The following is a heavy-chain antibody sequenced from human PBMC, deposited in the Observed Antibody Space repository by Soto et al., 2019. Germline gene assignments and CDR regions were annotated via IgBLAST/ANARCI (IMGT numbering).Heavy chain of an antibody. V-gene: IGHV3-11*05. CDR3: ARWSMAVSGILGAFDI. CDR2: ISSSSSYT. Sequence: QVQLVESGGGLVKPGGSLRLSCAASGFTFSDYYMSWIRQAPGKGLEWVSYISSSSSYTNYADSVKGRFTISRDNAKNSLYLQMNSLRAEDTAVYYCARWSMAVSGILGAFDIWGQGKMVTVSP. CDR1: GFTFSDYY. J-gene: IGHJ3*02. D-gene: IGHD6-19*01.